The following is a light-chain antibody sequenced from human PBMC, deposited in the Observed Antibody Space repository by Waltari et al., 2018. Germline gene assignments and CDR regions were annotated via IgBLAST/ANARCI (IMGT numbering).Light chain of an antibody. Sequence: DIVMTQTPVSLSVTAGQLAYISCKSSQSLLHTDGKRYLYWYLQKPGQPPQLLIHEVSKRFSGVPDRFSGSGSGTDFTLRISRVEAEDVGVYYCMQSIQMPLTFGGGTKVEIK. CDR2: EVS. CDR3: MQSIQMPLT. V-gene: IGKV2D-29*01. J-gene: IGKJ4*01. CDR1: QSLLHTDGKRY.